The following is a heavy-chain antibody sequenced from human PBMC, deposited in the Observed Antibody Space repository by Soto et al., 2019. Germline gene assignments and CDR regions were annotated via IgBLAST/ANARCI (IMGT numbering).Heavy chain of an antibody. CDR2: INWNSGSI. CDR1: RVKIVDYV. D-gene: IGHD3-10*01. CDR3: AKDRGSGSYAANYYYYGMDV. V-gene: IGHV3-9*01. J-gene: IGHJ6*02. Sequence: ASCRVKIVDYVVDGILQAKRKGLEWVSGINWNSGSIGYADSVKGRFTISRDNAKTSLYLQMNSLRVEDTALYYCAKDRGSGSYAANYYYYGMDVWGQGTTVTVSS.